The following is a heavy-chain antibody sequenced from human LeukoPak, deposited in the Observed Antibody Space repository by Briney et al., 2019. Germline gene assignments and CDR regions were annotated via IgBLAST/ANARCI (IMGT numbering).Heavy chain of an antibody. V-gene: IGHV1-58*02. Sequence: GTSVKVSCKASGFTFTSSTIQWVRQARGQRLAWIGWIVVGSGNTNYAQKFQERVIITRDMSTTTVYMELSSLRSEDTAVYYCAGTPWFGELTLDYWGQGTLVTVSS. J-gene: IGHJ4*02. CDR2: IVVGSGNT. CDR3: AGTPWFGELTLDY. CDR1: GFTFTSST. D-gene: IGHD3-10*01.